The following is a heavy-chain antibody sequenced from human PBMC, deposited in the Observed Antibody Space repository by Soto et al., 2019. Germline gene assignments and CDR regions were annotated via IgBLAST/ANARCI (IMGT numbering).Heavy chain of an antibody. CDR1: GFTFSSYA. CDR3: ARELRIYGDCVYYYYYYMDV. Sequence: GGSLRLSCAASGFTFSSYAMNWVRQAPGKGLEWVSAISGSGGSTYYADSVKGRFTISRDNSKNTLYLQMNSLRAEDTAVYYCARELRIYGDCVYYYYYYMDVWGKGTTVTVSS. D-gene: IGHD4-17*01. J-gene: IGHJ6*03. CDR2: ISGSGGST. V-gene: IGHV3-23*01.